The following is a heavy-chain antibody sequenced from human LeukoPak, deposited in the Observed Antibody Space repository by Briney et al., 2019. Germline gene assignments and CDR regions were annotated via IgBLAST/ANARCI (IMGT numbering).Heavy chain of an antibody. CDR1: GYTFTSYD. D-gene: IGHD5-24*01. Sequence: ASVKVSCKASGYTFTSYDINWVRQATGQGLEWMGWMNPNSGNTGYAQKFQGRVTMTRNTSISTAYMELSSLRSEDTAVYYCARVTEGDDPDAFDIWGQGTMVTVSS. CDR2: MNPNSGNT. J-gene: IGHJ3*02. V-gene: IGHV1-8*01. CDR3: ARVTEGDDPDAFDI.